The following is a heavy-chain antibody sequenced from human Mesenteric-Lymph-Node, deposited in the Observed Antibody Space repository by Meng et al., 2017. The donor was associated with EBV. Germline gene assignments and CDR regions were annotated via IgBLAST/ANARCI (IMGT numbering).Heavy chain of an antibody. CDR3: ARLYPGREMVDY. D-gene: IGHD2-2*02. CDR1: GGFVSSGDW. V-gene: IGHV4-4*02. Sequence: QAQLEGLGPGMGKPSRTLSITCAVSGGFVSSGDWWSWVRPSPGMGLEWIGEIYHSGSTNYNTSLKTRVTISVDKSRNQFSLILRSATAADTAVYHCARLYPGREMVDYWGQGTLVTVSS. CDR2: IYHSGST. J-gene: IGHJ4*02.